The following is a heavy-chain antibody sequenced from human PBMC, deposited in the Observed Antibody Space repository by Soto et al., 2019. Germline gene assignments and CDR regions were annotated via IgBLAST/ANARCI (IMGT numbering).Heavy chain of an antibody. CDR1: GFTFSDHY. V-gene: IGHV3-72*01. CDR2: TRNKANSYTT. J-gene: IGHJ4*02. Sequence: EVQLVESGGGLVQPGGSLRLSCAASGFTFSDHYMDWVRQAPGKGLEWVGRTRNKANSYTTEYAASVKGRFTISRDDSKNSLYMQMNSLKTEDPAAYYYASDKGYWGQGTLVTVSS. CDR3: ASDKGY.